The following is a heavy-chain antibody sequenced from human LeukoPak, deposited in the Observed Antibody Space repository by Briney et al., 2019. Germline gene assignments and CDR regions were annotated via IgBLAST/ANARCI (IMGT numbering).Heavy chain of an antibody. J-gene: IGHJ4*02. CDR1: GYTFTSYG. D-gene: IGHD3-3*01. Sequence: GASVKVSCKASGYTFTSYGISWVRQAPGQGLEWMGWISAYNGNTNYAQKLQGRVTMTTDTSTSTAYMELRSLRSDDTAVYYCARATYYDFWSGPRWFDYWGQGTPVTVSS. V-gene: IGHV1-18*01. CDR3: ARATYYDFWSGPRWFDY. CDR2: ISAYNGNT.